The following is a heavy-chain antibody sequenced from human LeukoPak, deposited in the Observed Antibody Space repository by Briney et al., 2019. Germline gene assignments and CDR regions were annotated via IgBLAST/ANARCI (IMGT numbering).Heavy chain of an antibody. CDR3: KGRAEFGVLYYMDG. CDR2: ISGGSGTT. Sequence: GGSLRLSCAASGFTFSTYSMSWVRQAPGKGLEWVSYISGGSGTTYYADSVKGRFTISRDNAKNSLYLQMNSLGAEDTAKYYWKGRAEFGVLYYMDGGGKGTTVTVS. J-gene: IGHJ6*03. V-gene: IGHV3-48*01. CDR1: GFTFSTYS. D-gene: IGHD3-16*01.